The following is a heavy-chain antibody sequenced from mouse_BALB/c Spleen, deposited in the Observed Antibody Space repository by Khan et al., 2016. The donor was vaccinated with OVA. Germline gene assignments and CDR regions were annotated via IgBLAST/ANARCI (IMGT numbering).Heavy chain of an antibody. D-gene: IGHD1-1*01. CDR3: ARANYYGSSPYAMDH. V-gene: IGHV1S41*01. Sequence: DLVKPGASVQLSCKASGYTFTSYWINWIKQRPGQGLEWIGRISPGRGSTSYNEMFKGKATLTVDTSSSSPYIQLSSLSSEDSAVYFCARANYYGSSPYAMDHGGQGTSVTVSS. J-gene: IGHJ4*01. CDR1: GYTFTSYW. CDR2: ISPGRGST.